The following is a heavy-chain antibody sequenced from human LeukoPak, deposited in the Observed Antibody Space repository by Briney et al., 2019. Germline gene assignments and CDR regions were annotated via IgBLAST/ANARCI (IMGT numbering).Heavy chain of an antibody. D-gene: IGHD3-10*01. CDR1: GFTFTSYG. CDR2: IWYDGSNK. V-gene: IGHV3-33*01. CDR3: ARDMVRGVIDY. Sequence: GGSLRLSCAASGFTFTSYGMHWVRQAQGKGLEWVAVIWYDGSNKYNADFVKGRFTISRDNSKNTLYLQMNSLRAEDTAVYYCARDMVRGVIDYWGQGTLVTVSS. J-gene: IGHJ4*02.